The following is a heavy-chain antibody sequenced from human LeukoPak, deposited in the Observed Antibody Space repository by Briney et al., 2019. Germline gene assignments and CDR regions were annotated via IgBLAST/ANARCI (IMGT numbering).Heavy chain of an antibody. D-gene: IGHD3-10*01. V-gene: IGHV4-34*01. CDR2: INHSGST. J-gene: IGHJ5*02. Sequence: SETLSLTCAVYGGSFSGYYWSWIRQPPGKELEWIGEINHSGSTNYNPSLKSRVTISVDTSKNQFSLKLSSVTAADTAVYYCARGGGLLWFGELLTTNNWFDPWGQGTLVTVSS. CDR1: GGSFSGYY. CDR3: ARGGGLLWFGELLTTNNWFDP.